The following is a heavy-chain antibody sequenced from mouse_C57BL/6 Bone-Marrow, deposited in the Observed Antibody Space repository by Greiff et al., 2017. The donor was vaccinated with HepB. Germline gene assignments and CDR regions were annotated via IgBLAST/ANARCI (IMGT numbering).Heavy chain of an antibody. D-gene: IGHD2-4*01. V-gene: IGHV1-39*01. J-gene: IGHJ2*01. CDR3: ARWGLPIFDY. CDR1: GYSFTDYN. CDR2: INPNYGTT. Sequence: EVKLMECGPELVKPGASVKISCKASGYSFTDYNMNWVKQSNGKSLEWIGVINPNYGTTSYNQKFKGKATLTVDQSSSTAYMQLNSLTSEDSAVYYCARWGLPIFDYWGQGTTLTVSS.